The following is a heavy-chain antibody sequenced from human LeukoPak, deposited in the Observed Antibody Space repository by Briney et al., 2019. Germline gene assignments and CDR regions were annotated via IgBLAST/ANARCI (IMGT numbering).Heavy chain of an antibody. CDR2: IKHSGST. D-gene: IGHD4-17*01. V-gene: IGHV4-34*01. CDR1: GGSFSGYY. CDR3: AVTVTTNFGLLYYFDY. Sequence: SETLSLTCAVYGGSFSGYYWSWIRQPPGKGPEWIGEIKHSGSTNYNPSLKSRVTISVDTSKNQFSLKLSSVTAADTAVYYCAVTVTTNFGLLYYFDYWGQGTLVTVSS. J-gene: IGHJ4*02.